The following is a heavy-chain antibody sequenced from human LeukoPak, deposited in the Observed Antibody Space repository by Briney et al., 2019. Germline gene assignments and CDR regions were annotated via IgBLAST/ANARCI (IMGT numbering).Heavy chain of an antibody. CDR1: GGSISSSSYY. V-gene: IGHV4-39*01. CDR3: ARAPPDYYDTSGHHYFDY. D-gene: IGHD3-22*01. CDR2: IYYSGST. J-gene: IGHJ4*02. Sequence: SETLSLTCTVSGGSISSSSYYWGWIRQPPGKGLEWIGSIYYSGSTYYNPSLRSRVTISVDTSKNQFSLKLSSVTAADTAVYYCARAPPDYYDTSGHHYFDYWGQGTLVTVSS.